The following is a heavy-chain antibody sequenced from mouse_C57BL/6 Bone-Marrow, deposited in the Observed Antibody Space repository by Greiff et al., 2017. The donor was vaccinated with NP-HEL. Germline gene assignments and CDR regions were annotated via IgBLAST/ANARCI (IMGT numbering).Heavy chain of an antibody. CDR3: ARDRGYYGSSWYFDV. D-gene: IGHD1-1*01. V-gene: IGHV5-16*01. Sequence: EVMLVESEGGLVQPGSSMKLSCTASGFTFSDYYMAWVRQVPEKGLEWVANINYDGSSTYYPDSLKSRFIISRDNAKNILYLQMSSLKSEDTATYYCARDRGYYGSSWYFDVWGTGTTVTVSS. J-gene: IGHJ1*03. CDR1: GFTFSDYY. CDR2: INYDGSST.